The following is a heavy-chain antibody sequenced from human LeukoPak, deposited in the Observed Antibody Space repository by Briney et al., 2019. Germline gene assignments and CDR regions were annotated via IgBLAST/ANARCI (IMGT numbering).Heavy chain of an antibody. CDR3: AKDWKRGYYYDSSGYLPDY. Sequence: PGRSLRLSCAASGFTFSSYGMHWVRQPPGKGLEWVAVISYDGSNKYYADSVKGRFTISRDNSKNTLYLKMNSLRAEDTAVYYCAKDWKRGYYYDSSGYLPDYWGQGTLVTVSS. D-gene: IGHD3-22*01. J-gene: IGHJ4*02. CDR2: ISYDGSNK. V-gene: IGHV3-30*18. CDR1: GFTFSSYG.